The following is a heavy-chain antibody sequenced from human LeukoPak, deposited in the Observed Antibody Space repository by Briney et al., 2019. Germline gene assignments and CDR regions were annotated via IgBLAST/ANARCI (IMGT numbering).Heavy chain of an antibody. J-gene: IGHJ6*03. V-gene: IGHV4-31*03. CDR3: ATHRTYDFWRSVDYYYYMDV. Sequence: TLSLPFTVSGGSISSGGYYWGWIRPHPGKGLEWIGYIYYSGSTYYNPSLKSRVTISVDTSKNQFSLKLSSVTAADTAVYYCATHRTYDFWRSVDYYYYMDVWGKGTTVTVSS. CDR1: GGSISSGGYY. D-gene: IGHD3-3*01. CDR2: IYYSGST.